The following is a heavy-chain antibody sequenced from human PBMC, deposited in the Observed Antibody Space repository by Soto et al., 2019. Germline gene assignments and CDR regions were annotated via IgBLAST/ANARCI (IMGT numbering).Heavy chain of an antibody. Sequence: EVQLLESGGGLVQPGGSLRLSCAASEFIFSSYAMSWVRQAPGKGLEWVSGIGGSGAFTYYPDSVKGRFTISRDNSKNTLYLQMSRLGAEDTAVYYCAKNGYDSGWGRYYFDYWGQGTLVTVSS. CDR1: EFIFSSYA. V-gene: IGHV3-23*01. CDR3: AKNGYDSGWGRYYFDY. D-gene: IGHD6-19*01. J-gene: IGHJ4*02. CDR2: IGGSGAFT.